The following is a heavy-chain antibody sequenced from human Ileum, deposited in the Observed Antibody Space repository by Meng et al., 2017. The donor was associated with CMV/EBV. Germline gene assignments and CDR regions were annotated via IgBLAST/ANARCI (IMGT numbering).Heavy chain of an antibody. D-gene: IGHD3-22*01. CDR2: ITHRGGR. Sequence: SLTCEIHGGSFSGDYGSWIRQSPEKQREWIREITHRGGRDYDPSLNGRVTISVDTSKKLLSLNLSSVTAADTAIYYCARGLDNYYDLTWGQGILVTVSS. V-gene: IGHV4-34*01. J-gene: IGHJ5*02. CDR1: GGSFSGDY. CDR3: ARGLDNYYDLT.